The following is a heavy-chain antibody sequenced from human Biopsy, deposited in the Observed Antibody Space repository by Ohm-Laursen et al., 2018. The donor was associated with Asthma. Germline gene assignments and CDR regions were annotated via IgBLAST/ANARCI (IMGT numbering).Heavy chain of an antibody. Sequence: SLRLSCSAPGFTFSSYGMNWVRQAPGKGLEWVAIISHDGTTEYYADSVKGRFTISRDNSRDTVSLQMNSLRADDTAVYYCAKGWYFDPWGQGTQVTVSS. CDR2: ISHDGTTE. J-gene: IGHJ4*02. V-gene: IGHV3-30*18. CDR1: GFTFSSYG. CDR3: AKGWYFDP. D-gene: IGHD6-13*01.